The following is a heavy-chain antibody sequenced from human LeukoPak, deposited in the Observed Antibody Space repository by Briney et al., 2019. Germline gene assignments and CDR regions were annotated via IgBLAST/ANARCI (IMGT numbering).Heavy chain of an antibody. CDR2: STPIFGTA. Sequence: GASVKVSCKASGGTFSSYAISWVRQALGQGLEWMGGSTPIFGTANYSQKFQGTVTIHSDEYTRTAYMKLSSLRTEDTAVYFCASSTYYYDSSGYLPPDYWGQGTLVTVSS. D-gene: IGHD3-22*01. V-gene: IGHV1-69*05. CDR3: ASSTYYYDSSGYLPPDY. CDR1: GGTFSSYA. J-gene: IGHJ4*02.